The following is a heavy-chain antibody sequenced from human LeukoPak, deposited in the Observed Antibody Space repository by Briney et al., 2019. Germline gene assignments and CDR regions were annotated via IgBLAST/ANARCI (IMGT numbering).Heavy chain of an antibody. CDR1: GFTFGDYA. D-gene: IGHD5-24*01. CDR3: TRSPSSRWLLQYYFDY. CDR2: IRSKAYGGTT. Sequence: PGGSLRLSCTASGFTFGDYAMSWVRQAPGKGLEWVGFIRSKAYGGTTEYAASVKGRFTISRDDSKSIAYLQMNSLKTEDTAVYYCTRSPSSRWLLQYYFDYWGQGTLVTVSS. V-gene: IGHV3-49*04. J-gene: IGHJ4*02.